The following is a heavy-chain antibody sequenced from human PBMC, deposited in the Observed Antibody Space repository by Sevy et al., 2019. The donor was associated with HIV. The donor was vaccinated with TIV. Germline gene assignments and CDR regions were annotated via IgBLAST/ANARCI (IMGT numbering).Heavy chain of an antibody. D-gene: IGHD3-22*01. CDR3: ATAPGYYDSAPFDY. V-gene: IGHV3-15*01. CDR2: IKSKMDGETT. Sequence: GGSLRLSCAVSGFTFNNAWMNWVRQAPGTGLQWVGLIKSKMDGETTDYAEPVKGRFTISRDDSKNTLYLQMNSLKIEDTAVYYCATAPGYYDSAPFDYWGPGTLVTVSS. CDR1: GFTFNNAW. J-gene: IGHJ4*02.